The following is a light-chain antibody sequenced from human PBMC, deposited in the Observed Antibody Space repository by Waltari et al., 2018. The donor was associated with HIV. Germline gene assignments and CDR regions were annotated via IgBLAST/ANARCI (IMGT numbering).Light chain of an antibody. CDR3: AAWDDGLSGVV. CDR1: SPNIGSIYD. V-gene: IGLV1-40*01. CDR2: GNS. Sequence: QSVLTQPPSVSGAPGQRVTISCTGSSPNIGSIYDVHWYQQVPGTAPKLLIYGNSIRPSGVPDRFSGSKSGTSASLAVSGLRSEDEADYYCAAWDDGLSGVVFGGGTKLTVL. J-gene: IGLJ2*01.